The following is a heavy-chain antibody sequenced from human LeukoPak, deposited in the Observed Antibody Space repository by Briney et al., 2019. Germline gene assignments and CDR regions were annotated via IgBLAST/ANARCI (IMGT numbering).Heavy chain of an antibody. CDR1: GYTFTGYY. J-gene: IGHJ5*02. D-gene: IGHD2-2*01. CDR2: INPNSGGT. V-gene: IGHV1-2*02. CDR3: ARDFFVVVPAAFGVFNNWFAP. Sequence: ASVKVSCKASGYTFTGYYMHWVRQAPGQGLEWMGWINPNSGGTNYAQKFQGRVTMTRDTSISTAYMELSRPRSDDTAVYYGARDFFVVVPAAFGVFNNWFAPGAQEPWVTV.